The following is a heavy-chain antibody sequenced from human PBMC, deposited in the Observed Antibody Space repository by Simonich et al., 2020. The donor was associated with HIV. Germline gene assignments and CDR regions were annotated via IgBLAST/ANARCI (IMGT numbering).Heavy chain of an antibody. CDR1: SGSFSGYY. V-gene: IGHV4-34*01. Sequence: QVQLQQWGAGLLKPSETLSLTCAVYSGSFSGYYWSWIRQSPGKGLEWIGEITYSCRYNYNPSRKGRVTISVDTSKKQFSLKLKSVTVADTAVYYCAREVGYYPPQLEENNAFDFWGQGTMVTVSS. CDR3: AREVGYYPPQLEENNAFDF. CDR2: ITYSCRY. D-gene: IGHD3-10*01. J-gene: IGHJ3*01.